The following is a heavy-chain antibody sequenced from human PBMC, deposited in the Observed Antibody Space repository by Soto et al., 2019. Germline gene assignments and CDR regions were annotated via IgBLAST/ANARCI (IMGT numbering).Heavy chain of an antibody. CDR3: ARIKIVGILTYYMDV. D-gene: IGHD3-3*01. Sequence: QLQLQESGPGLVKPSETLSLSCTVSGDSISTSSSYYWGWIRQPPGKGLEGIANMYYSGSTYYNPTLKSRVTISLETSKNQFSLKLSSVTAADTAVYYCARIKIVGILTYYMDVWGKGTTVTVSS. J-gene: IGHJ6*03. CDR2: MYYSGST. V-gene: IGHV4-39*01. CDR1: GDSISTSSSYY.